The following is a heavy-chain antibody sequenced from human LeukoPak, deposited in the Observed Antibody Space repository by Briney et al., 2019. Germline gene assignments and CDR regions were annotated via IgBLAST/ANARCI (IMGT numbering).Heavy chain of an antibody. CDR3: ASQMYYYDSSGYYYVSYFDY. CDR2: IYYSGST. Sequence: SETLSLTCTVSGGSISSGGYYWSWIRQHPGKGLEWIGDIYYSGSTYYNPSLKSRVTISVDTSKNQFSLKLSSVTAADTAVYYCASQMYYYDSSGYYYVSYFDYWGQGTLVTVSS. V-gene: IGHV4-31*03. D-gene: IGHD3-22*01. CDR1: GGSISSGGYY. J-gene: IGHJ4*02.